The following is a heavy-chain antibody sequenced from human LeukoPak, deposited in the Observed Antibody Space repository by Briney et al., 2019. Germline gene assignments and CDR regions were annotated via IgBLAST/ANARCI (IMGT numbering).Heavy chain of an antibody. CDR2: INHSGST. D-gene: IGHD3-22*01. CDR1: GGSFSGYY. CDR3: ARDKYFYDSRGYLFDY. V-gene: IGHV4-34*01. Sequence: SETLSLTCAVYGGSFSGYYWSWIRQPPGKGLEWIGEINHSGSTNYNPSLKSRVTISVDTSKNQFSLKLSSVTAADTALYYCARDKYFYDSRGYLFDYWGQGTLVTVSS. J-gene: IGHJ4*02.